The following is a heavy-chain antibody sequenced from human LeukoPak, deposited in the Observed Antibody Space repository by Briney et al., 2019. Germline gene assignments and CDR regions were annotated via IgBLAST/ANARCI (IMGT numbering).Heavy chain of an antibody. V-gene: IGHV3-21*01. J-gene: IGHJ5*02. D-gene: IGHD4-17*01. CDR3: ARDSGTTGEVKFDP. CDR1: GFTFSSYS. Sequence: GGSLRLPCAASGFTFSSYSMNWVRQAPGRGLEWVSSISSSSSYIYYADSVKGRFTISRDNAKNSLYLQMNSLRAEDTAVYYCARDSGTTGEVKFDPWGQGTLVTVSS. CDR2: ISSSSSYI.